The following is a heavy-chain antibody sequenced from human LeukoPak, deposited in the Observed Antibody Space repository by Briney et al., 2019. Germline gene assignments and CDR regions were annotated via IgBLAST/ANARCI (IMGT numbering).Heavy chain of an antibody. V-gene: IGHV3-74*01. CDR2: ISTDGSYT. CDR3: ARICSTTDCLISA. CDR1: GFTFSGYW. Sequence: GGSLRLSCAASGFTFSGYWMHWVRQAPGKGLVWVARISTDGSYTSYADCVKGRFTISRDNAKNTVYLQMSSLRAEGTAIYYCARICSTTDCLISAWGQGTLVTVSS. D-gene: IGHD2-2*01. J-gene: IGHJ4*02.